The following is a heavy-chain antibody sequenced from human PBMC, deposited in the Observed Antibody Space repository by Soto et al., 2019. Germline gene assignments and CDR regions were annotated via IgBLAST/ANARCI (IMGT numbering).Heavy chain of an antibody. V-gene: IGHV3-23*01. Sequence: PGGSLRLSWEASGFIFSNYAMTWVRHVPGKGLEWVSTITDSGGDTYYADSVKGRFTISRDNSKNTLYVQMNSLRFEDTAVYYCARAVRSSSSVLTSWFDPWGQGTLVTVSS. CDR3: ARAVRSSSSVLTSWFDP. CDR2: ITDSGGDT. D-gene: IGHD6-6*01. J-gene: IGHJ5*02. CDR1: GFIFSNYA.